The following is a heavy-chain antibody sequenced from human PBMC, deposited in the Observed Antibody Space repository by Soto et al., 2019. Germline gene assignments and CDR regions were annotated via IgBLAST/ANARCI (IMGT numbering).Heavy chain of an antibody. Sequence: SETLSLTCTVSGDSINNNNYYCSWIRQSPGKGLEWIGHIYDSGRTYNNPSLSSRVTISVDTSKNQFSLKLNSVTAADTAIYYCARGLSWDKVDSWGQGTQVTVSS. CDR2: IYDSGRT. CDR3: ARGLSWDKVDS. CDR1: GDSINNNNYY. D-gene: IGHD1-26*01. V-gene: IGHV4-30-4*01. J-gene: IGHJ4*02.